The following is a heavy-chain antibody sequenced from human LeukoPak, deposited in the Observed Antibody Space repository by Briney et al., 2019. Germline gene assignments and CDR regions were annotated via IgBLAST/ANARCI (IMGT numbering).Heavy chain of an antibody. CDR1: GYTFTGYY. Sequence: ASVTVSCKASGYTFTGYYMHWVRQAPGQGLEWMGWINPNSGGTNYAQKFQGRVTMTRDTSISTAYMELSRLRSDDTAVYYCARVVYYDYYYGMDVWGQGTTVTVSS. CDR3: ARVVYYDYYYGMDV. D-gene: IGHD3-22*01. J-gene: IGHJ6*02. CDR2: INPNSGGT. V-gene: IGHV1-2*02.